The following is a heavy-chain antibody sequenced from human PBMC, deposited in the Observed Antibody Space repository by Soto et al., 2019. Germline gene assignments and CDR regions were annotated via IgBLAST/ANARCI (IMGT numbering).Heavy chain of an antibody. D-gene: IGHD6-13*01. CDR3: ATIHRSSTSRGSDFDP. J-gene: IGHJ5*02. Sequence: SVKVSCKASGFTFTSSAVQWVRQARGQRLEWIGWIVVGSGNTTYAQKFQGRVTLTRDTSISTAYLEVRRLRSDDTAVYYCATIHRSSTSRGSDFDPWGQGTQVTVSS. CDR2: IVVGSGNT. V-gene: IGHV1-58*01. CDR1: GFTFTSSA.